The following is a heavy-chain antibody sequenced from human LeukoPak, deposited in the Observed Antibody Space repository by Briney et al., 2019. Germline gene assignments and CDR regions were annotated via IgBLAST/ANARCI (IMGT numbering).Heavy chain of an antibody. CDR3: ARDGAATFSDY. V-gene: IGHV4-4*07. CDR2: LYASGRT. Sequence: SETLLITCTVSGGSISNYYWSWTRQPAGKGLEYIGRLYASGRTDYSPSLRSQLTMSLDTSKNQFSLKLTSATAADTAIYYCARDGAATFSDYWGQGALSSVSS. J-gene: IGHJ4*01. CDR1: GGSISNYY. D-gene: IGHD1-26*01.